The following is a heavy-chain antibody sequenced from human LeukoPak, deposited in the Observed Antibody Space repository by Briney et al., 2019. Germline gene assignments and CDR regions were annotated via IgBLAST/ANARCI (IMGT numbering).Heavy chain of an antibody. Sequence: GGSLRLSCAASGFSFISYGMHWVRQAPGKGLEWVGVISDDGRSKDYADSVKGRFTISRDNSKDTLYLQMNSPRAEDTAVYYCAKRPSDYGDYVSYFDYWGRGTLVTVSS. CDR1: GFSFISYG. CDR2: ISDDGRSK. D-gene: IGHD4-17*01. V-gene: IGHV3-30*18. CDR3: AKRPSDYGDYVSYFDY. J-gene: IGHJ4*02.